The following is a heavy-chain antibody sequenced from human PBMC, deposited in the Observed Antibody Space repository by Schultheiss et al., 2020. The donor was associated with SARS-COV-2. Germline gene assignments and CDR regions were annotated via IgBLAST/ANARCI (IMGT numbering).Heavy chain of an antibody. CDR3: ARDLTVTTHNWFDP. CDR1: GYTFTSYG. V-gene: IGHV1-18*01. D-gene: IGHD4-17*01. CDR2: ISAYNGNT. Sequence: ASVKVSCKASGYTFTSYGISWVRQAPGQGLEWMGGISAYNGNTNYAQKLQGRVTMTTDTSTSTAYMELRSLRSDDTAVYYCARDLTVTTHNWFDPWGQGTLVTVSS. J-gene: IGHJ5*02.